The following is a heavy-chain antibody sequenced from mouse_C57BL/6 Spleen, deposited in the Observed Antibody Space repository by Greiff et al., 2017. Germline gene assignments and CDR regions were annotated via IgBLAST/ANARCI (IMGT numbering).Heavy chain of an antibody. V-gene: IGHV1-82*01. CDR1: GYAFSSSW. CDR2: IYPGDGDT. D-gene: IGHD1-1*01. J-gene: IGHJ2*01. Sequence: VQGVESGPELVKPGASVKISCKASGYAFSSSWMNWVKQRPGKGLEWIGRIYPGDGDTNYNGKFKGKATLTADKSSSTAYMQLSSLTSEDSAVYFCARSAYYGSSYFDYWGQGTTLTVSS. CDR3: ARSAYYGSSYFDY.